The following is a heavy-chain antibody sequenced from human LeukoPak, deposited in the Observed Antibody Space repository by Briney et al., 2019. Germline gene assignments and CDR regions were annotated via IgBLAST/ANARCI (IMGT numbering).Heavy chain of an antibody. CDR1: GGSFSDYF. CDR2: INHSGRT. Sequence: SETLSLTCAVYGGSFSDYFWGWIRQPPGKGLEWIGEINHSGRTYYNPSLKSRVTISVDTSKNQFSLNLSSVTAANTAVYYCARDVVVVPAAIHYGMDVWGQGTTVTVSS. V-gene: IGHV4-34*01. J-gene: IGHJ6*02. CDR3: ARDVVVVPAAIHYGMDV. D-gene: IGHD2-2*01.